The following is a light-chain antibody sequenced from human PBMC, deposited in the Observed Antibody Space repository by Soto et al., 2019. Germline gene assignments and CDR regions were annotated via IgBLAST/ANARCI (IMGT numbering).Light chain of an antibody. Sequence: DIQLTQSPSTLSASVGDRVTITCRASQTINSWLAWYQQKPGKAPKVLIYKASSLESGVPSRFSGSGSGTEFTLTISSLQPDDFATYYCQQSNTYPITFGQGTRVEIK. V-gene: IGKV1-5*03. CDR2: KAS. CDR3: QQSNTYPIT. CDR1: QTINSW. J-gene: IGKJ5*01.